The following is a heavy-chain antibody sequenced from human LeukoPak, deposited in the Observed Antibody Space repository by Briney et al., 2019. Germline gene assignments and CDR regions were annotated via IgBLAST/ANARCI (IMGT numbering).Heavy chain of an antibody. D-gene: IGHD6-13*01. CDR2: IYPGDSDT. J-gene: IGHJ4*02. CDR3: ARHRRIAAAGTGYFDY. V-gene: IGHV5-51*01. CDR1: GYSFTSYW. Sequence: GESLKISCKGSGYSFTSYWIGWVRQMPGKGLEWMGIIYPGDSDTRYSPSFQGQVTISADKSISTAYLQWSSLKASDTAMYYCARHRRIAAAGTGYFDYWGQGTLVTVSS.